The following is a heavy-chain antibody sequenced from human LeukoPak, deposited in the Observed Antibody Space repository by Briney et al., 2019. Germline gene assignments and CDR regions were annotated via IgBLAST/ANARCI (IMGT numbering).Heavy chain of an antibody. D-gene: IGHD1/OR15-1a*01. Sequence: PGGSLRLSCAASGFTFSVYAMHWVRQVPGKGLEWVGGSSWNSGTIAYGESVKGRATISRDNARNSLYLEVNSLRVEDTALYYCAKDLAVGTSPRVYAFDVWGQGSLVTVSS. J-gene: IGHJ3*01. CDR1: GFTFSVYA. V-gene: IGHV3-9*01. CDR2: SSWNSGTI. CDR3: AKDLAVGTSPRVYAFDV.